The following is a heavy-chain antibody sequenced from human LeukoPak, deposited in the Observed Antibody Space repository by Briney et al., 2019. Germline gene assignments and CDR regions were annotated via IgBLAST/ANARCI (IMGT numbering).Heavy chain of an antibody. D-gene: IGHD6-13*01. J-gene: IGHJ4*02. V-gene: IGHV4-59*08. Sequence: SETLSLTCTVSGGSISSYYWSWIRQPPGKGLEWIGYIYYSGSTNYNPSLKGRVTISVDTSKNQFSLKLSSVTAADTAVYYCARHSSHYYFDYWGQGTLVTVSS. CDR2: IYYSGST. CDR3: ARHSSHYYFDY. CDR1: GGSISSYY.